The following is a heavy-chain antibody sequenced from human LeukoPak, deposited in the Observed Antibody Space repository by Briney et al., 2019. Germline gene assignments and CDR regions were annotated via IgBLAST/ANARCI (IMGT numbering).Heavy chain of an antibody. V-gene: IGHV3-23*01. CDR1: GFTFSSYA. CDR3: AKDFRIGYSAHFDY. D-gene: IGHD2-21*01. Sequence: GGSLRLSCAASGFTFSSYAMSWVRQAPGKGLEWVSSIRNSGGTTYYADSVKGRFSISRDNSKNTLYLQMDSLRGEDTAVYYCAKDFRIGYSAHFDYWGQGALVTVSS. J-gene: IGHJ4*02. CDR2: IRNSGGTT.